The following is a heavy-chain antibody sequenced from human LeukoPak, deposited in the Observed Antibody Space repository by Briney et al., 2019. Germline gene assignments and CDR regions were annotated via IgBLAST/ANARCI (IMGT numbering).Heavy chain of an antibody. J-gene: IGHJ4*02. Sequence: SETLSLTCTVSGDSVRSSSYFWAWIRQPPGKGLEWIANIYYSGSTYYSPSLKSRVTITLDTSKNQFSLNLTSVTAADTALYYCARGRGYDPVVFYFDYWGQGNLVTVSS. CDR2: IYYSGST. V-gene: IGHV4-39*07. CDR1: GDSVRSSSYF. CDR3: ARGRGYDPVVFYFDY. D-gene: IGHD5-12*01.